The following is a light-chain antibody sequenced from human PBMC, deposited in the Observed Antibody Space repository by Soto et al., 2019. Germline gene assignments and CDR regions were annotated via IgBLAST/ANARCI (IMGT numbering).Light chain of an antibody. V-gene: IGKV1-5*03. CDR3: QQYGVT. CDR2: KAS. Sequence: DIQMTQSPSTLSASVGDRVTITCRVSQSISTWLAWYQQKPGKAPKLLIYKASSLQSGVPSRFSGSGSGTEFTLTISSPQPDDFATYYCQQYGVTFGGGTKVDIK. CDR1: QSISTW. J-gene: IGKJ4*01.